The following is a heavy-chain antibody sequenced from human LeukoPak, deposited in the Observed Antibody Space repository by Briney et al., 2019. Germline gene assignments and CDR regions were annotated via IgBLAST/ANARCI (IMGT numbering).Heavy chain of an antibody. Sequence: SETLSLTCAVSGYSISSGYYWGWIRQPPGKGLEWIGSIYHSGSTYYTPSLKSRVTISVDTSKNQFSLQLSTVTAADTAVYYCAKEEVLLWFGELLYQWFDPWGQGTLVTVSS. J-gene: IGHJ5*02. CDR3: AKEEVLLWFGELLYQWFDP. V-gene: IGHV4-38-2*02. CDR1: GYSISSGYY. CDR2: IYHSGST. D-gene: IGHD3-10*01.